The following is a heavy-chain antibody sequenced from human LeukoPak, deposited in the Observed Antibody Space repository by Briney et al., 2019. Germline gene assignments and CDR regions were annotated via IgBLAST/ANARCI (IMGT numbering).Heavy chain of an antibody. CDR3: AKGIVGATKRPFDY. D-gene: IGHD1-26*01. V-gene: IGHV3-23*01. CDR1: GFTVGSNY. Sequence: GGSLRLSCAASGFTVGSNYMSWVRQAPGKGLEWVSAISGSGGSTYYADSVKGRFTISRDNSKNTLYLQMNSLRAEDTAVYYCAKGIVGATKRPFDYWGQGTLVTVSS. CDR2: ISGSGGST. J-gene: IGHJ4*02.